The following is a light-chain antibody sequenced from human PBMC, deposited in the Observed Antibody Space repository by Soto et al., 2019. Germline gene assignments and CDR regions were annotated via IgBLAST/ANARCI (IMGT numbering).Light chain of an antibody. J-gene: IGKJ1*01. CDR1: LTIINY. Sequence: EIVLTHSPPTRAFSTCRTTTPSCMASLTIINYLAWYQQKPGQVPKLLIYDASNRATGIPARFSGSGSETDFTLTISSLEPEDVALYYCQQRNKWPRTFGQGTKVDIK. CDR3: QQRNKWPRT. CDR2: DAS. V-gene: IGKV3-11*01.